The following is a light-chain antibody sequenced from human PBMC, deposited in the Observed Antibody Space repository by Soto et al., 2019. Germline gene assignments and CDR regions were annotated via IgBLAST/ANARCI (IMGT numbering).Light chain of an antibody. CDR1: QSVSSSY. Sequence: EIVLTQSPCTLSLSPCERATLSCSSSQSVSSSYLAWYQQKPGQAPRLLIYGASSRATGIPDRFSGSGSGTDFNLTISRLETEDFAVYYCQQYGSSPITFGQGTRLEIK. CDR3: QQYGSSPIT. J-gene: IGKJ5*01. V-gene: IGKV3-20*01. CDR2: GAS.